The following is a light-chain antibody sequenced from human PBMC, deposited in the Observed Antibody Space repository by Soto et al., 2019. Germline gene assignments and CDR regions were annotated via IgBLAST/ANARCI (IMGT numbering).Light chain of an antibody. CDR3: CSYAGSYTPV. V-gene: IGLV2-11*01. Sequence: ALAQPRSVSGSPGQSVTISCTGTSSDVGGYNYVSWYQQHPGKAPKLMIYDVSKRPSGVPDRFSGSKSGNTASLTISGLQAEDEADYYCCSYAGSYTPVFGGGTKLTVL. CDR1: SSDVGGYNY. J-gene: IGLJ2*01. CDR2: DVS.